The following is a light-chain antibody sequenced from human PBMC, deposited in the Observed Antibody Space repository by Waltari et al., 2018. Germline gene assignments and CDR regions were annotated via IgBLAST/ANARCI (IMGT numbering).Light chain of an antibody. CDR2: RNH. V-gene: IGLV1-47*01. J-gene: IGLJ3*02. Sequence: QSVLTQPPSASETPGQRVSISCSGSSSNTGSNYVYWYQHPPGPAPKHLLQRNHHRPSGVPDRFSGSKSGTSASLAISGLRSEDEADYYCAAWDDNLNLWVFGGGTKLTVL. CDR3: AAWDDNLNLWV. CDR1: SSNTGSNY.